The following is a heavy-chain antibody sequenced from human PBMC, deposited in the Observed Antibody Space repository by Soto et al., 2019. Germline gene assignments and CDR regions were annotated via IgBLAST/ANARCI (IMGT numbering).Heavy chain of an antibody. Sequence: GGSLRLSCAVSGFTFSSYSMNWVRQAPGKGLEWVSSISSSSSYIYYADSVKGRFTISRDNAKNSLYLQMNSLRAEDTAVYYCARDDYDSSGPLAFDIWGQGTMVTVSS. CDR2: ISSSSSYI. D-gene: IGHD3-22*01. CDR1: GFTFSSYS. V-gene: IGHV3-21*01. J-gene: IGHJ3*02. CDR3: ARDDYDSSGPLAFDI.